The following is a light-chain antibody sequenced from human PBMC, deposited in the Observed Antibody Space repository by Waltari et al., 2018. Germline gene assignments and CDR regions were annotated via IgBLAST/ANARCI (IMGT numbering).Light chain of an antibody. Sequence: SYELTQPPSASVSPAQTARITCSGDALPTKYGYWYQQKSGQAPVLVIYEDNKRRSGIPERFSGSSSGTMVTLTISGAQVEDEGDYYCYSTDRTGKQRVFGGGTKLTVL. CDR3: YSTDRTGKQRV. CDR2: EDN. V-gene: IGLV3-10*01. CDR1: ALPTKY. J-gene: IGLJ2*01.